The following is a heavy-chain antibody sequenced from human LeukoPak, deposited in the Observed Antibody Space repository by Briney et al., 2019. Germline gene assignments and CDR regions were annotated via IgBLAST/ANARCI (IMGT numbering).Heavy chain of an antibody. Sequence: SETLSLSCIVSGDSISRYYWSWIRQPPGKGLEWIGYIYSSGSTHYNPSLKSRVTISVDTSKNQFSLKLSSVTAEDTAVYYCARDGSTDYDFWSGYYGNWFDPWGQGTLVTVSS. CDR1: GDSISRYY. J-gene: IGHJ5*02. CDR2: IYSSGST. CDR3: ARDGSTDYDFWSGYYGNWFDP. V-gene: IGHV4-59*01. D-gene: IGHD3-3*01.